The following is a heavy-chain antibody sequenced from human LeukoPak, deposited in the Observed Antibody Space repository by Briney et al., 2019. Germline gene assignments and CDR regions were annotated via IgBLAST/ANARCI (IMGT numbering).Heavy chain of an antibody. V-gene: IGHV4-34*01. CDR2: INHSGST. Sequence: GEINHSGSTNYNPSLKSRVTISVDTSKNQFSLKLSSVTAADTAVYYCARGLGYGGNSSYWGQGTLVTVSS. D-gene: IGHD4-23*01. CDR3: ARGLGYGGNSSY. J-gene: IGHJ4*02.